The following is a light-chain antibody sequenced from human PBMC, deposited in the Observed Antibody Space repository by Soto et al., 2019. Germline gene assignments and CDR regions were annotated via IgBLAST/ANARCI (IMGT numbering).Light chain of an antibody. CDR3: SSYTSSSTSFYV. CDR2: AVS. J-gene: IGLJ1*01. V-gene: IGLV2-14*03. CDR1: SKEIGRYDY. Sequence: QSALTQPASVSGSPGQSITISCTGASKEIGRYDYVSWYQHHPGKAPKLMIFAVSHRPSGVTDRFSGSKSGNTASLTISGLQADDEADYYCSSYTSSSTSFYVFGAGTKVTVL.